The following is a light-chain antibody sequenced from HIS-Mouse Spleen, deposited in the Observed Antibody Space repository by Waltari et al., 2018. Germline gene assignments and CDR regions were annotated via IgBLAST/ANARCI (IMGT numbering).Light chain of an antibody. CDR3: QAWDSSYSV. Sequence: SYELTQPPSVSVSPGQTASITCSGDKLGDKYACWYQQKPGQSPVLVIYQDSKWPSGIPERFSGSNSGNTATLTISGTQAMDEADYYCQAWDSSYSVFGGGTKLTVL. V-gene: IGLV3-1*01. J-gene: IGLJ2*01. CDR1: KLGDKY. CDR2: QDS.